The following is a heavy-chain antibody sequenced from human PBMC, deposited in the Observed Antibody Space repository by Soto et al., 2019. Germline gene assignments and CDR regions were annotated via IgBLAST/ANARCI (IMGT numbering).Heavy chain of an antibody. CDR3: ARQNYDFWSGDFQSTFGNWFDP. D-gene: IGHD3-3*01. CDR2: IYYSGST. J-gene: IGHJ5*02. CDR1: GGSISSYY. V-gene: IGHV4-59*08. Sequence: SETLSLTCTVSGGSISSYYWSWIRQPPGKGLEWIGYIYYSGSTNYNPSLKSRVTISVDTSKNQFSLKLSSVTAADTAVYYCARQNYDFWSGDFQSTFGNWFDPWGQGTLVTGSS.